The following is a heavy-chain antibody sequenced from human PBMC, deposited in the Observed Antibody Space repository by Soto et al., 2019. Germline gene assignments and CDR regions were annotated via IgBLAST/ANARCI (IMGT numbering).Heavy chain of an antibody. J-gene: IGHJ4*02. V-gene: IGHV3-74*01. Sequence: PGVSLRLSFAASGFTFSSYWMHWVRQAPGKGLVWVSRINSDGSSTSYADSVKGRFTISRDNAKNTLYLQMNSLRAEDTAVYYCARSGLLQEFDYWGQGTLVTVSS. CDR3: ARSGLLQEFDY. CDR2: INSDGSST. CDR1: GFTFSSYW. D-gene: IGHD4-17*01.